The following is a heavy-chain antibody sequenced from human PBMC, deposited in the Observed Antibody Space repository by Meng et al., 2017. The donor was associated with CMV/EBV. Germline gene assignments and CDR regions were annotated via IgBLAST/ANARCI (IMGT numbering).Heavy chain of an antibody. J-gene: IGHJ4*02. V-gene: IGHV4-4*07. CDR1: GGSISSYY. CDR3: ARHGDTAMVVGIDY. Sequence: VRRKAPGPGLVKPSGTLSLTCTVAGGSISSYYWSWIRQPAGKGLEWIGRIYTSGSTNYNPSLKSRVTMSVDTSKNQFSLKLSSVTAADTAVYYCARHGDTAMVVGIDYWGQGTLVTVSS. D-gene: IGHD5-18*01. CDR2: IYTSGST.